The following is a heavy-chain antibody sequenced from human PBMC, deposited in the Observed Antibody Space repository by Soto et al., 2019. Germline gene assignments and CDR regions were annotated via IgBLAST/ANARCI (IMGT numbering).Heavy chain of an antibody. V-gene: IGHV3-33*01. CDR2: IWYDGSNK. CDR1: GFTFSSYG. J-gene: IGHJ6*02. Sequence: GGSLRLSCAASGFTFSSYGMHWVRQAPGKGLEWVAVIWYDGSNKYYADSVKGRFTISRDNSKNTLYLQMNSLRAEDTAVYYCVRDFGMVRGVFNYYYYGMDVWGQGTTVTVSS. D-gene: IGHD3-10*01. CDR3: VRDFGMVRGVFNYYYYGMDV.